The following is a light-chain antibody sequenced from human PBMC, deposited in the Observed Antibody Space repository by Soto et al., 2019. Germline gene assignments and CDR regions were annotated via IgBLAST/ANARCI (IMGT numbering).Light chain of an antibody. J-gene: IGKJ4*01. Sequence: MSPSEATLSVSPGYRATLSCMASQSVNDNLAWYQHKPGQAPRLLMYGTSIMSTGIPARFSGSGSETEFTLTIGSLQSDDFAVYYCQQYNECPLTFGGGTKVDIK. CDR3: QQYNECPLT. CDR2: GTS. CDR1: QSVNDN. V-gene: IGKV3-15*01.